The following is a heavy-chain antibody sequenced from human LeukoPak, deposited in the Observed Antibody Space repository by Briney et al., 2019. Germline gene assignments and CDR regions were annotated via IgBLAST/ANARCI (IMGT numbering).Heavy chain of an antibody. J-gene: IGHJ4*02. V-gene: IGHV1-2*02. CDR3: ARDRSDSSGWYYFDY. Sequence: ASVKVSFKASGYTFTGYYMHWVRQAPGQGLEWMGWINPNSGDTHYAQKFQGRVTMTRETSITTAYMELSRLRSDDTAVYYCARDRSDSSGWYYFDYWGQGTLVTVSS. D-gene: IGHD6-19*01. CDR2: INPNSGDT. CDR1: GYTFTGYY.